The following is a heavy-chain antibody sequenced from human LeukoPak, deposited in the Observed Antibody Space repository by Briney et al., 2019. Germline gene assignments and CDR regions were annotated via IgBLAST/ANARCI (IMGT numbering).Heavy chain of an antibody. CDR3: ARDEDKRLPINYFDP. D-gene: IGHD2-15*01. V-gene: IGHV3-48*04. J-gene: IGHJ5*02. CDR2: INSRSTTI. CDR1: GFTFSSYA. Sequence: GGSLRLSCAASGFTFSSYAMHWVRQAPGKGLEWISFINSRSTTIYYADSVKGRFTISRDNARNSLDLQMNSLRVEDTAVYYCARDEDKRLPINYFDPWGQGTLVTVSS.